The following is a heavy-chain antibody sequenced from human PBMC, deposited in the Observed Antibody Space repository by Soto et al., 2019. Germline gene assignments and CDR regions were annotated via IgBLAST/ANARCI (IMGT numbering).Heavy chain of an antibody. CDR1: GFTFSDYY. D-gene: IGHD3-10*01. J-gene: IGHJ6*02. CDR3: ARDPGIYYGMDV. V-gene: IGHV3-11*01. Sequence: VQLVESGGGLVKPGGSLRLSCTASGFTFSDYYMTWIHQAPGKGLEWLSYISSGGFTIYYADSVKGRFTVSRDNAKNSMYLQMNTLRVEDTAVYYCARDPGIYYGMDVWGQGTTVTVSS. CDR2: ISSGGFTI.